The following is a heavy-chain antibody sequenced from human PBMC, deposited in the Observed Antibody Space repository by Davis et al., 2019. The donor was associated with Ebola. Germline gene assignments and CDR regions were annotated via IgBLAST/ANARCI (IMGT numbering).Heavy chain of an antibody. CDR3: ARDYGSGSYSVLGY. D-gene: IGHD3-10*01. CDR1: GFTVSSNY. CDR2: IYNGGST. V-gene: IGHV3-66*01. Sequence: GESLKISCAASGFTVSSNYMSWVRQAPGKGLEWVSVIYNGGSTYYADSVKGRFTISRDNSKNTLYLQMNSLRAEDTAVYYCARDYGSGSYSVLGYWGQGTLVTVSS. J-gene: IGHJ4*02.